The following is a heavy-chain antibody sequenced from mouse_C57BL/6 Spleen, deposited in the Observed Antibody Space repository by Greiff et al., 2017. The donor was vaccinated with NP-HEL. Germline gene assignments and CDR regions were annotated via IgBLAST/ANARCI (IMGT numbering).Heavy chain of an antibody. D-gene: IGHD2-3*01. CDR1: GFTFSSYT. J-gene: IGHJ3*01. CDR2: ISGGGGNT. CDR3: ASHKLYDGYLAWFAY. V-gene: IGHV5-9*01. Sequence: EVKVVESGGGLVKPGGSLKLSCAASGFTFSSYTMSWVRQTPEKRLEWVATISGGGGNTYYPDSVKGRFTISRDNAKNTLYLQMSSLRSEDTALYYCASHKLYDGYLAWFAYWGQGTLVTVSA.